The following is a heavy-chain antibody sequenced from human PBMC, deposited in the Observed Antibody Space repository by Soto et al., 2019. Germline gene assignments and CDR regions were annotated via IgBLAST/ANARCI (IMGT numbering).Heavy chain of an antibody. D-gene: IGHD3-10*02. V-gene: IGHV1-18*01. J-gene: IGHJ6*02. Sequence: ASVKVSCKASGYTFTSYGISWVRQAPGQGLEWMGWISAYNGNTNYSQRLQGRVTMTTDTSRSTAYMELRSLRSDDTAVYDCARACPCAGDYGMDVWGQGTTVTVSS. CDR2: ISAYNGNT. CDR3: ARACPCAGDYGMDV. CDR1: GYTFTSYG.